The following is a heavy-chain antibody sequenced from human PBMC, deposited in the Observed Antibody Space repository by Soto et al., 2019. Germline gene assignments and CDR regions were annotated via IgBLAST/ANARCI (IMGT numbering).Heavy chain of an antibody. Sequence: PSETLSLTCAVYGGSFSGYYWSWIRQPPGKGLEWIGEINHSGSTNYNPSLKSRVTISVDTSKNQFSLKLSSVTAADTAVYYCARVTGYSYGYPHTYFDYWGQGTLVTVSS. D-gene: IGHD5-18*01. V-gene: IGHV4-34*01. CDR2: INHSGST. CDR3: ARVTGYSYGYPHTYFDY. J-gene: IGHJ4*02. CDR1: GGSFSGYY.